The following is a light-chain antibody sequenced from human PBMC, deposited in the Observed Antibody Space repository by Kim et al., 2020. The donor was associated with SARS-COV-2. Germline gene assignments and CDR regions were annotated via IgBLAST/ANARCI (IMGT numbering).Light chain of an antibody. J-gene: IGKJ5*01. CDR1: QDISNY. Sequence: DIQMTQSPSSLSASVGDRVTITCRASQDISNYLAWFQQKPGKAPRSLIFSASNLQDGVSSRFSGSGAGADFTLTISSVQPEDFATYYCQQYNSYPITFGQGTRLEIK. V-gene: IGKV1-16*01. CDR2: SAS. CDR3: QQYNSYPIT.